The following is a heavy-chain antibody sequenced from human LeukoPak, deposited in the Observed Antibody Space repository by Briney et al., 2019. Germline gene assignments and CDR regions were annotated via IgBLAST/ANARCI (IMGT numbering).Heavy chain of an antibody. Sequence: GSLRLSCAASGFTFDDYGMSWIRQPPGKGLEWIGYIYYSGSTNYNPSLKSRVTISVDTSKNQFSLKLSSVTAADTAVYYCASGIVVPAAIDYWGQGTPVTVSS. CDR2: IYYSGST. J-gene: IGHJ4*02. D-gene: IGHD2-2*02. CDR3: ASGIVVPAAIDY. CDR1: GFTFDDYG. V-gene: IGHV4-59*08.